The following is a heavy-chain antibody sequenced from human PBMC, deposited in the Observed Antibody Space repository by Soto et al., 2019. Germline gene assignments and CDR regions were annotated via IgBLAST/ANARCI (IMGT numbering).Heavy chain of an antibody. J-gene: IGHJ5*02. CDR3: ARWIAVAANNWFDP. D-gene: IGHD6-19*01. CDR1: GGSISSGDYY. CDR2: IYYSGST. V-gene: IGHV4-30-4*01. Sequence: QVQLQESGPGLVKPSQTLSLTCTVSGGSISSGDYYWSWIRQPPGKGLEGIGYIYYSGSTYYNPSLKSRVTLSVDTSQNQFSLKLSSVTAADTAVYYCARWIAVAANNWFDPWGQGTLVTVSS.